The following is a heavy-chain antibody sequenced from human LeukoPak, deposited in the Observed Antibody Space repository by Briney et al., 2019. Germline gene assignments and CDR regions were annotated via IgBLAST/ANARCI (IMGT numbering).Heavy chain of an antibody. CDR2: VNSDGMST. CDR3: ARGTTSGWPDYFDY. CDR1: GFTFSDYW. D-gene: IGHD6-19*01. J-gene: IGHJ4*02. Sequence: GGSLRLSCAASGFTFSDYWMHWVRQAPGKGLVWVSRVNSDGMSTLYADSVKGRFTISRDNAKNTLYLQLNGLRAEDTAVYYRARGTTSGWPDYFDYWGQGTLVTVSS. V-gene: IGHV3-74*01.